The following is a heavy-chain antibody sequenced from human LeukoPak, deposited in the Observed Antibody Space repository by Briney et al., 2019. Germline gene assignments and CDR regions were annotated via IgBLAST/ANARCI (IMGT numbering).Heavy chain of an antibody. CDR1: GYTFTGCY. CDR3: ARTILRGEDY. J-gene: IGHJ4*02. CDR2: IHPNSGGT. Sequence: ASVKVSCKASGYTFTGCYLHWVRQAPGQGLEWMGWIHPNSGGTYYAQKFQGRVTMARDTSISTAYMELYRLRSDDTAVYYCARTILRGEDYWGQGTLVTVSS. V-gene: IGHV1-2*02. D-gene: IGHD3-10*01.